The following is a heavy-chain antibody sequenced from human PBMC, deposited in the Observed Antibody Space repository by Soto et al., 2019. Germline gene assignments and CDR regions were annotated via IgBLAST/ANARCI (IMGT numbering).Heavy chain of an antibody. CDR2: IYYRGNT. CDR3: ARLEGLATISFYFDF. Sequence: QLQESGPGLVKPSETLSLACSVSGDSINSDKYYWGWIRQPPGKGLEWIGSIYYRGNTYYNPSLQPRVTISLDKSKSQFSLRLNCVTAADSAVYFCARLEGLATISFYFDFWGHGAQVTVSS. D-gene: IGHD3-9*01. J-gene: IGHJ4*01. V-gene: IGHV4-39*01. CDR1: GDSINSDKYY.